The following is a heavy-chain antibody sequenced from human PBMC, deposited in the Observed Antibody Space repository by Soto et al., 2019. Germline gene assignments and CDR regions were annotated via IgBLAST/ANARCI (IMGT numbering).Heavy chain of an antibody. CDR3: TTDPGYSSSWPTYYYYYGMDV. CDR1: GFTFSNAW. V-gene: IGHV3-15*01. Sequence: GGSLRLSCAASGFTFSNAWMSWVRQAPGKGLEWVGRIKSKTDGGTTDYAAPVKGRFTISRDDSKNTLYLQMNSLKTEDTAVYYCTTDPGYSSSWPTYYYYYGMDVWGQGTTVTVSS. D-gene: IGHD6-13*01. CDR2: IKSKTDGGTT. J-gene: IGHJ6*02.